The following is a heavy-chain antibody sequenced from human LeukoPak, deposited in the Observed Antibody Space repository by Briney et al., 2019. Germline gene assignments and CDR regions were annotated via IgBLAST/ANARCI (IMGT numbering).Heavy chain of an antibody. CDR1: GYTFTSNG. Sequence: GASVTVSCKASGYTFTSNGITWVRQAPGQGLEWVGWISAYNGNTNYAQKLQGRVTMTTDTSTSTAYMELRSLRSDDTAIYYCAREDSDYGDYIRLDYWGQGTLVTVSS. V-gene: IGHV1-18*04. D-gene: IGHD4-17*01. CDR3: AREDSDYGDYIRLDY. J-gene: IGHJ4*02. CDR2: ISAYNGNT.